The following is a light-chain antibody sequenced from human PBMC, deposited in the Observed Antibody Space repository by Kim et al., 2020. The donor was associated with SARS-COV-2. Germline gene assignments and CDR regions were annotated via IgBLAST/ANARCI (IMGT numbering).Light chain of an antibody. CDR1: SSNVGTNY. J-gene: IGLJ3*02. CDR2: RNH. V-gene: IGLV1-47*01. Sequence: QSVLTQPPSASETPGQRVTISCSGSSSNVGTNYVYWYQQVPGTAPKLLIYRNHQRPSGVPDRFSGSKSGTSASLAISGLQSEDEAHYYCVAWDDSLSGRVFGGGTQLTVL. CDR3: VAWDDSLSGRV.